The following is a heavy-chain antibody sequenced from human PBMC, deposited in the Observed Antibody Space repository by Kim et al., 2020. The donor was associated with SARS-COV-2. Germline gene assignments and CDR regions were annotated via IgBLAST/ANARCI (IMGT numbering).Heavy chain of an antibody. CDR3: TTVSMR. D-gene: IGHD2-2*01. V-gene: IGHV3-15*01. CDR1: GIPFSNAW. CDR2: IKSKSDGGTA. Sequence: GGSLSLSCAVSGIPFSNAWFNWVRQAPGKGLEWVGRIKSKSDGGTADLAAPVKGRFAISREDSKNTLYLLMNSLRTDDSAVYYCTTVSMRWGQGTLVTVS. J-gene: IGHJ4*02.